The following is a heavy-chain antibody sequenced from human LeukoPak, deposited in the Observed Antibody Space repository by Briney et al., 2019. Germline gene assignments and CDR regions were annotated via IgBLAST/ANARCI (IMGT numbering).Heavy chain of an antibody. V-gene: IGHV4-38-2*02. J-gene: IGHJ4*02. Sequence: SEXXSLTCTVSGYSISGGYYWGWIRQPPGKGLEWIGSIYHSGSTYYNPSLKSLVTISVDTSKHQFSLKMTSVPAPDTPVYYCARGLFTAMEHWGQGTLVTVSS. D-gene: IGHD5-18*01. CDR1: GYSISGGYY. CDR3: ARGLFTAMEH. CDR2: IYHSGST.